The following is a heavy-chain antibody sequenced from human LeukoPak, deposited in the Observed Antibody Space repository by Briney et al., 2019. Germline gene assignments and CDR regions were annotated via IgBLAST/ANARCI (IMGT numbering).Heavy chain of an antibody. Sequence: GGSLRLSCAASGFTFSSYSMNWVRQAPGKGLEWVSSISSSSSYIYYADSVKGRFTISRDNAKNSLYLQMNSLRAEYTAVYYCARDESLDIVVVPAAIFDYWGQGTLVTVSS. CDR1: GFTFSSYS. D-gene: IGHD2-2*01. CDR2: ISSSSSYI. CDR3: ARDESLDIVVVPAAIFDY. V-gene: IGHV3-21*01. J-gene: IGHJ4*02.